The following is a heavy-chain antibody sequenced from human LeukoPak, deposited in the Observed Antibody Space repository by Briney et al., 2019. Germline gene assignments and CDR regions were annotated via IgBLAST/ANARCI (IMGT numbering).Heavy chain of an antibody. CDR3: ARSRRWVVYSPQRYWYFDL. D-gene: IGHD2-8*02. CDR1: GGSFSGYY. V-gene: IGHV4-34*01. J-gene: IGHJ2*01. CDR2: INHSGST. Sequence: SETLSLTCAVYGGSFSGYYWSWIRQPPGKGLEWIGEINHSGSTNYNPSLKSRVTISVDTSRNQFSLKLSSVTAADTAVYYCARSRRWVVYSPQRYWYFDLWGRGTLATVSS.